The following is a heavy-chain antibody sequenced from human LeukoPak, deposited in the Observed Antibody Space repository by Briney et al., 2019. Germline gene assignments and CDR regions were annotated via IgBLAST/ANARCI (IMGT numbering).Heavy chain of an antibody. CDR3: ARDCGRACIAAAQDFARFDP. CDR2: INPNSGGT. D-gene: IGHD6-13*01. CDR1: GYTFTGYY. J-gene: IGHJ5*02. Sequence: GASVKVSCKASGYTFTGYYMHWVRQAPGQGLEWMGWINPNSGGTNYAQKFQGRVTMTRDTSISTAYMELSSLRSEDTAVYYCARDCGRACIAAAQDFARFDPWGQGTLVTVSS. V-gene: IGHV1-2*02.